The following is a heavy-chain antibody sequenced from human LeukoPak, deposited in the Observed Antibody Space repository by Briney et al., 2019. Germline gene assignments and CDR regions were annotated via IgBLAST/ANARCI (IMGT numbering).Heavy chain of an antibody. CDR3: ARVSGSYDY. Sequence: SETLSLTCTVSGGSISSYYWSWIRQPPVKGLEWIGYIYYSGSTNYNPSLKSRVTISVDTSKNQFSLKLSSVTAADTAVYYCARVSGSYDYWGRGTLVTVSS. V-gene: IGHV4-59*01. J-gene: IGHJ4*02. CDR1: GGSISSYY. D-gene: IGHD1-26*01. CDR2: IYYSGST.